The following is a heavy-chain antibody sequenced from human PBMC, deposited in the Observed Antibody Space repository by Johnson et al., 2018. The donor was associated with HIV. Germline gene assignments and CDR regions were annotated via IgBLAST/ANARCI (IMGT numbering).Heavy chain of an antibody. D-gene: IGHD2-8*02. CDR3: AKSGLRAFDI. CDR1: GFTFSSYA. Sequence: QVQLVESGGGVVQPGRSLRLSCAASGFTFSSYAMHWVRQAPGKGLEWLAVISYDGSNKYYADSVKGRFTISRDNSKNTLYLQMNSLRAEDTAVYYCAKSGLRAFDIWGQGTMVTVSS. CDR2: ISYDGSNK. V-gene: IGHV3-30*04. J-gene: IGHJ3*02.